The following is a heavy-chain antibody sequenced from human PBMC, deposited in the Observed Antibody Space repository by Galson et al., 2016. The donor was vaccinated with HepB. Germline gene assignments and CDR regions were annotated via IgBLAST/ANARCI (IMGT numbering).Heavy chain of an antibody. J-gene: IGHJ6*02. CDR1: GFTFSNYG. D-gene: IGHD6-6*01. CDR2: IWYDGSKK. CDR3: ARDGIPSPQDIGGRLPPPYYDGRDV. V-gene: IGHV3-33*01. Sequence: SLRLSCAASGFTFSNYGMHWVRQAPGKGLEWVALIWYDGSKKYYAESVKGRLTISRDNSKNTLDLQMNSLRAEDTAVYYCARDGIPSPQDIGGRLPPPYYDGRDVWGQGTAVTVSS.